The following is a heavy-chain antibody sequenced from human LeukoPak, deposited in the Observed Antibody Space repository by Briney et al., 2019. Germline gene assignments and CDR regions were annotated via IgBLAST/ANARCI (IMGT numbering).Heavy chain of an antibody. J-gene: IGHJ4*02. CDR3: AKATVYYYNSSGYPGYFFDY. V-gene: IGHV3-23*01. CDR2: ISGSGGST. CDR1: GCTFSSYA. D-gene: IGHD3-22*01. Sequence: GGSLRLSCAASGCTFSSYAMSWVRQAPGKGLEWVSAISGSGGSTYYADSVKGRFTISRDNSKNTLYLQMNSLRAEDTAVYYCAKATVYYYNSSGYPGYFFDYWGQGTLVTVSS.